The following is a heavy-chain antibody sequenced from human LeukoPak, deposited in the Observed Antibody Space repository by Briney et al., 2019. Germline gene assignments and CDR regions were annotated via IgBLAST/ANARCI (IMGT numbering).Heavy chain of an antibody. D-gene: IGHD6-19*01. J-gene: IGHJ4*02. V-gene: IGHV3-30*18. Sequence: GRSLRLSCAASGFTFSSYGMHWVRQAPGKGLEWVAVISYDGSNKYYADSVKGRFTISRDNSKNTLYLQMNSLRAEDTAVYYCAKDRGSGWYVGDGFDYWGQGTLVTVSS. CDR1: GFTFSSYG. CDR3: AKDRGSGWYVGDGFDY. CDR2: ISYDGSNK.